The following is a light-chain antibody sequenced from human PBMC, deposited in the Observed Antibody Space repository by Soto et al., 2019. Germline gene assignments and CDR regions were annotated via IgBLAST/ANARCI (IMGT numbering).Light chain of an antibody. V-gene: IGKV1-39*01. CDR1: QSISTY. J-gene: IGKJ1*01. CDR2: ATS. Sequence: DIQMTQSPASLSASVGDRVTITCRASQSISTYLIWYQQKPGKAPKLLIYATSSLRSGVPSRFSGSGSGTDFTLTISSLQPGDFATYYCQQSYSTPPGTFGQGTKV. CDR3: QQSYSTPPGT.